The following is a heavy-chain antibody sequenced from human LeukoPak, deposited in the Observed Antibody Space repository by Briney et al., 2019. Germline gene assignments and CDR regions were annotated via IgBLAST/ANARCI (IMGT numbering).Heavy chain of an antibody. CDR2: ISNDGSNK. V-gene: IGHV3-30*04. CDR1: GFTFSSNS. Sequence: GTSLRLSCAASGFTFSSNSMHWGRQAPDKGLEWVAFISNDGSNKNYIDSVKGRFTISRDNSKNTLYLQMNSLRVEDTAVYFCVKDRSNTWSFDYWGQGTVVTVSS. J-gene: IGHJ4*02. CDR3: VKDRSNTWSFDY. D-gene: IGHD6-13*01.